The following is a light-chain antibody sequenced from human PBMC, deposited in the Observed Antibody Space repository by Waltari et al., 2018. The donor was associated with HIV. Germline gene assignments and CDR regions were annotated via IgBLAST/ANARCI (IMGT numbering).Light chain of an antibody. CDR3: SSYAGSNNFV. V-gene: IGLV2-8*01. CDR2: EVS. CDR1: SNDVGGYNY. J-gene: IGLJ1*01. Sequence: QSALTQPPSASGSPGQPVPLSCPGTSNDVGGYNYVSWYQQPPGKAPKLMIYEVSKRPPGVPDRFSGSKSGNTASLTVSGLQAEDEADYYCSSYAGSNNFVFGTGTKVTVL.